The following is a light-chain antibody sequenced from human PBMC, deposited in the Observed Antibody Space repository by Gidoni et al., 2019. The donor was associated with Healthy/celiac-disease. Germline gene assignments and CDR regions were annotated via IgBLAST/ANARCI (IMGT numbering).Light chain of an antibody. CDR1: KLGDKY. Sequence: SYELTHPPSVSVPPGQTASITCSGDKLGDKYACWYQQKPGQSPVLVIYQDSKRPSGIPERFSGSNSGNTATLTISGTQAMDEADYYCQAWDSSTDVVFGGGTKLTV. CDR3: QAWDSSTDVV. CDR2: QDS. J-gene: IGLJ2*01. V-gene: IGLV3-1*01.